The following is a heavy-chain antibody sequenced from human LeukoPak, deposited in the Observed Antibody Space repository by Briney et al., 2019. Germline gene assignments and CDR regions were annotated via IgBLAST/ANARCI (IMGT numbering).Heavy chain of an antibody. CDR2: VHFSGST. D-gene: IGHD3-22*01. J-gene: IGHJ4*02. CDR1: NASVTSHH. V-gene: IGHV4-4*07. CDR3: GRDDSSRDESSGYHY. Sequence: SETLSLTCAVFNASVTSHHWAWIRQPAGRGLEWVGRVHFSGSTNYNPFLRSRVALSLDKTKNELSLTLKSVSAADTAVYYCGRDDSSRDESSGYHYWGRGVLVSVSS.